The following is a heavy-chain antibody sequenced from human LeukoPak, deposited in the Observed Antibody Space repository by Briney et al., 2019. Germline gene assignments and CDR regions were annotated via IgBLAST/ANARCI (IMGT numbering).Heavy chain of an antibody. CDR2: ISGVGGST. J-gene: IGHJ2*01. D-gene: IGHD3-10*01. CDR1: GFTFDDYA. Sequence: GGSLRLSCAASGFTFDDYAMHWVRQAPGKGLEWVSLISGVGGSTYYADSVKGRFTIYRDNSKNSLYLQMNSVRTEDTALYYCAKDIGGYYYGSGLFDLWGRGTLVTVSS. V-gene: IGHV3-43*02. CDR3: AKDIGGYYYGSGLFDL.